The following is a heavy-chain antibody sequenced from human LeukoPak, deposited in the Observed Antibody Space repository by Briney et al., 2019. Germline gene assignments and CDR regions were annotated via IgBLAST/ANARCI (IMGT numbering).Heavy chain of an antibody. V-gene: IGHV3-20*04. D-gene: IGHD3-22*01. J-gene: IGHJ3*02. CDR3: ARDLKDYYDSSGYYGDAFDI. CDR1: GFTFDDYG. Sequence: GGSLRLSCAASGFTFDDYGMSWVRQAPGKGLEWVSGINWNGGSTGYADSVKGRFTISRDNAKNSLYLQMNSLRAEDTAVYYCARDLKDYYDSSGYYGDAFDIWGQGTMVTVSS. CDR2: INWNGGST.